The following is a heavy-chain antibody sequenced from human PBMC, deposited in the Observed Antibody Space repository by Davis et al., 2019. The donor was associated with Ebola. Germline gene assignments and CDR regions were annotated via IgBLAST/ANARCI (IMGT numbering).Heavy chain of an antibody. CDR3: AKGRQLLEYFDY. CDR2: ISYEGSDK. Sequence: SCAASGFTFSSYGMHWVRQAPGKGLEWVAVISYEGSDKYYADSVKGRFTISRDNSKNTLYLQMNSLRAEDTAVYYCAKGRQLLEYFDYWGQGTLVTVSS. D-gene: IGHD6-19*01. CDR1: GFTFSSYG. V-gene: IGHV3-30*18. J-gene: IGHJ4*02.